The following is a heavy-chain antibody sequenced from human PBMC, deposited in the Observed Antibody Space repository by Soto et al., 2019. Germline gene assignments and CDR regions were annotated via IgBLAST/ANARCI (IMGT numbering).Heavy chain of an antibody. CDR1: GGSISSYY. CDR2: IYYSGST. CDR3: ARSYSDFWSGYFRDAFDI. J-gene: IGHJ3*02. D-gene: IGHD3-3*01. Sequence: SETLSLTCTVSGGSISSYYWSWIRQPPGKGLEWIGYIYYSGSTNYNPSLKSRVTISVDTSKNQFSLKLSSVTAADTAVYYCARSYSDFWSGYFRDAFDIWGQGT. V-gene: IGHV4-59*01.